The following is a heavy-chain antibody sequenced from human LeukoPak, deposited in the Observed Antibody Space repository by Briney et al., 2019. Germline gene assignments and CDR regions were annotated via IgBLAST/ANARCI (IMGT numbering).Heavy chain of an antibody. CDR3: ARHPPTTVTYNWFDP. Sequence: SETLSLTCTVSGGSISSYYWSWIRQPPGKGLEWIGYIYYSGSTNYNPSLKSRVTISVDTSKNQFSLKLSSVTAADTAVYYCARHPPTTVTYNWFDPWGQGTLVTVSS. CDR1: GGSISSYY. CDR2: IYYSGST. V-gene: IGHV4-59*08. D-gene: IGHD4-17*01. J-gene: IGHJ5*02.